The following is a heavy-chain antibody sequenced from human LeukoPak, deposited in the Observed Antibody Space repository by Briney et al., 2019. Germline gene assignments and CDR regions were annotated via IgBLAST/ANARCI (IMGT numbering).Heavy chain of an antibody. D-gene: IGHD5-24*01. CDR3: ARAGDGYNSPFDY. CDR2: IYYSGST. J-gene: IGHJ4*02. CDR1: GFTFSSYS. Sequence: GSLRLSCAASGFTFSSYSMNWVRQAPGKGLEWIGSIYYSGSTYYNPSLKSRVTISVDTSKNQFSLKLSSVTAADTAVYYCARAGDGYNSPFDYWGQGTLVTVSS. V-gene: IGHV4-39*07.